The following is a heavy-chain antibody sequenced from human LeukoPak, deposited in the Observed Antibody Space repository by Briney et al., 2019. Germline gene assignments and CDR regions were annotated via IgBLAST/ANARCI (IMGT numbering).Heavy chain of an antibody. CDR2: IYYSGST. CDR1: GGSISSSSYY. J-gene: IGHJ3*02. Sequence: SETLPLTCTVSGGSISSSSYYWGWIRQPPGKGLEWIGSIYYSGSTYYNPSLKSRVTISVDTSKNQFSLKLSSVTAADTAVYYCARRLCSSTTCYYAFDIWGQGTMVTVSS. V-gene: IGHV4-39*01. D-gene: IGHD2-2*01. CDR3: ARRLCSSTTCYYAFDI.